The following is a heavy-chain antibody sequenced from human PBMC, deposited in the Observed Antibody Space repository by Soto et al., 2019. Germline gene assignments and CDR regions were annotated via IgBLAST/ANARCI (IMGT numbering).Heavy chain of an antibody. CDR2: ISYDGSNK. CDR3: AKDTLTPLYYYDSRHTRG. Sequence: GGSLRLSCAASGFTFSSYGMHWVRQAPGKGLEWVAVISYDGSNKYYADSVKGRFTISRDNSKNTLYLQMNSLRAEDTAVYYCAKDTLTPLYYYDSRHTRGWGQGTLVTVSS. D-gene: IGHD3-22*01. J-gene: IGHJ4*02. CDR1: GFTFSSYG. V-gene: IGHV3-30*18.